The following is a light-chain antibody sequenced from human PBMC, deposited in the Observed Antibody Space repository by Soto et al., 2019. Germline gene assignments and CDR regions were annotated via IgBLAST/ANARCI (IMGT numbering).Light chain of an antibody. Sequence: DIVLTQSPSSLSSSAGDRATLSCRASQSVSSYLAWYQHKPGQAPRLLISAASSRATGIPDRFSGSGSGTDFTLTISSLEPEDFAVYYCHQRQSWPRTFGRGTKVDIK. CDR3: HQRQSWPRT. CDR1: QSVSSY. V-gene: IGKV3-11*01. CDR2: AAS. J-gene: IGKJ4*01.